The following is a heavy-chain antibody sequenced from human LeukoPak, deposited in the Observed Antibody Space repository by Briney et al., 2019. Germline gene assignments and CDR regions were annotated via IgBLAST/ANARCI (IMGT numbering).Heavy chain of an antibody. D-gene: IGHD4-17*01. CDR3: ARVDYGDYSKDFDY. CDR1: GGSFSGYY. J-gene: IGHJ4*02. CDR2: INRSGSA. V-gene: IGHV4-34*01. Sequence: SETLSLTCAVYGGSFSGYYWSWIRQPPGMGLEWIGEINRSGSANYNPSLKSRVTMSVDTSKNQFSLKVNSMTAADTAVYYCARVDYGDYSKDFDYWGQGTLVTVSS.